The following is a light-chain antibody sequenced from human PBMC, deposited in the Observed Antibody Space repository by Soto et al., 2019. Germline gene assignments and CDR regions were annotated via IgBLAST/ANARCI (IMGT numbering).Light chain of an antibody. V-gene: IGLV1-44*01. CDR2: SNS. CDR3: AAWDDSLMVRV. CDR1: SSNIGSNT. J-gene: IGLJ2*01. Sequence: QSVLTQPPSASGTPGQRVTISCSGSSSNIGSNTVNWYQQLPGTAPKLLIYSNSQRPSGVPDRFSGSKSGTSASLAISGLQYEDEADYYCAAWDDSLMVRVFGGGTKLTVL.